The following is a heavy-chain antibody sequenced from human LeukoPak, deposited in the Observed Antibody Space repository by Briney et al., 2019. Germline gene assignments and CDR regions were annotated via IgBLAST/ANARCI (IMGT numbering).Heavy chain of an antibody. CDR3: AREEGGYNYADLYYFDY. Sequence: SETLSLTYTVSGGSISSGSYYWSWIRQPAGKGLEWIGRIYTSGSSNYNPSLKSRVTISVDTSKNQFSLKLSSVTAADTAVYYCAREEGGYNYADLYYFDYWGQGTLVTVSS. CDR1: GGSISSGSYY. D-gene: IGHD5-24*01. V-gene: IGHV4-61*02. J-gene: IGHJ4*02. CDR2: IYTSGSS.